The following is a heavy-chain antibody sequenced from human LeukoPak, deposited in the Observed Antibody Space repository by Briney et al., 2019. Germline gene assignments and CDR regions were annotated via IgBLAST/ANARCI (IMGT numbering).Heavy chain of an antibody. J-gene: IGHJ4*02. CDR1: GFAFSTSN. CDR3: ARADYGDYGVDY. D-gene: IGHD4-17*01. V-gene: IGHV3-21*01. Sequence: KSGGSLRLSCAASGFAFSTSNLNWFRQAPGKGLEWVSSITRDGSIYYADSLTGRFSISRDNAKNSLYLQMISLRAEDTAVYYCARADYGDYGVDYWGQGTLVTVSS. CDR2: ITRDGSI.